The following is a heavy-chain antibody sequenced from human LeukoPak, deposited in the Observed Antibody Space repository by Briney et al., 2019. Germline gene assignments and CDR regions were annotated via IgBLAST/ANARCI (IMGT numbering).Heavy chain of an antibody. J-gene: IGHJ3*02. CDR1: GYTFTSYA. Sequence: ASVKVSCKASGYTFTSYAMHWVRQAPGQRLEWMGWINAGNGNTKYSQKFQGRVTITRDTSTSTAYMELRSLRSDDTAVYYCARDIVVVPAAKNAFDIWGQGTMVTVSS. CDR3: ARDIVVVPAAKNAFDI. CDR2: INAGNGNT. V-gene: IGHV1-3*01. D-gene: IGHD2-2*01.